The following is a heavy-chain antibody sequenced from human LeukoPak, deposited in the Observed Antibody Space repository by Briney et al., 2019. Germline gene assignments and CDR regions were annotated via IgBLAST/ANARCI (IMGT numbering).Heavy chain of an antibody. D-gene: IGHD1-14*01. CDR3: ARDRTIMHY. Sequence: SETLSLTCTVSGGSISTYYWSWIRQPPGKGLEWIGYIYYSGSTNYNPSLKSRVTISVDTSKNQFSLKLSSVTAADTAVYYCARDRTIMHYWSQGTLVTVSS. V-gene: IGHV4-59*12. CDR1: GGSISTYY. CDR2: IYYSGST. J-gene: IGHJ4*02.